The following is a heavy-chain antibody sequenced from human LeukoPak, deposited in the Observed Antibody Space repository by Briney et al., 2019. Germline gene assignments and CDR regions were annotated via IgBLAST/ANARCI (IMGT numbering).Heavy chain of an antibody. J-gene: IGHJ6*02. CDR2: INPDGSDT. CDR1: KFTFGSFW. V-gene: IGHV3-74*01. Sequence: GGSLRLSCAASKFTFGSFWMNWVRLVPGKGLLGVSRINPDGSDTEYADSVKGRFTVSRDNARNTLYLEMRSLSVQDSDLYYCARVRSGYSSGLDVWGPGTWVTVSS. D-gene: IGHD2-15*01. CDR3: ARVRSGYSSGLDV.